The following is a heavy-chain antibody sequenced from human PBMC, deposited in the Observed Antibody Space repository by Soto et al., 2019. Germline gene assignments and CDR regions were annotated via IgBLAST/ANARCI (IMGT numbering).Heavy chain of an antibody. CDR1: GFTFSGFA. Sequence: SGGSLRLSCAASGFTFSGFAMHWVRQASGKGLEWVGRIKSKANTYATAYAASVKGRFTISRDDSKNTAYLQMNSLRTEDTAVYYCTRLKDFCSDGSCYYDPWGQGTLVTVSS. D-gene: IGHD2-15*01. CDR2: IKSKANTYAT. V-gene: IGHV3-73*01. J-gene: IGHJ5*02. CDR3: TRLKDFCSDGSCYYDP.